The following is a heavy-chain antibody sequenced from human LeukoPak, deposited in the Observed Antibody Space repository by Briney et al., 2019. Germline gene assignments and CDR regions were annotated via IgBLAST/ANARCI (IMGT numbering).Heavy chain of an antibody. V-gene: IGHV3-23*01. Sequence: PGGSLRLSCTASGFSFNNYDMSWVRQAPGKGLEWVSGISGSGGSTYYADSVKGRFTISKDTSKNTLYLQMKSLRADDTAVYFCAKAVSTSYYSDFDYWGQGTLVTVSS. D-gene: IGHD2-2*01. CDR1: GFSFNNYD. J-gene: IGHJ4*02. CDR2: ISGSGGST. CDR3: AKAVSTSYYSDFDY.